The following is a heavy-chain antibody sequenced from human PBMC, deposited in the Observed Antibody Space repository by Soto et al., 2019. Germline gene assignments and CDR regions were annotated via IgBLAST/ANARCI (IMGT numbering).Heavy chain of an antibody. CDR1: GFISSDHY. D-gene: IGHD6-13*01. CDR3: TRVFGSSWYQAFFDY. V-gene: IGHV3-72*01. Sequence: PGGSLRLSCAASGFISSDHYMDWVRQAPGKGLEWVGRSRNKVNSYTTEYAASVKGRFTISRDDSKKSLFLQMNSLKTEDTAVYYCTRVFGSSWYQAFFDYWGHGTLVTVSS. CDR2: SRNKVNSYTT. J-gene: IGHJ4*01.